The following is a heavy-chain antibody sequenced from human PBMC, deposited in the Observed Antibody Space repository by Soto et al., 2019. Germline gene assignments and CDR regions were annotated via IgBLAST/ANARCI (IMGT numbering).Heavy chain of an antibody. CDR2: ISGSGGST. J-gene: IGHJ6*02. V-gene: IGHV3-23*01. Sequence: PGGSLRLSCAASGFTFSSYAMSWVRQAPGKGLEWVSAISGSGGSTYYADSVKGRFTISRDNSKNTLYLQMNSLRAEDTAVYYCAKDARGVNGYYYGMDVWGQGTLVTVSS. CDR3: AKDARGVNGYYYGMDV. D-gene: IGHD2-8*01. CDR1: GFTFSSYA.